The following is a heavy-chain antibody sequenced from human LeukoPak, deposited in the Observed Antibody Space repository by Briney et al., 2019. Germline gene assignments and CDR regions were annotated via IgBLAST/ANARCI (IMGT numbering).Heavy chain of an antibody. CDR2: ISSNGGTT. CDR1: GFXFSSYA. Sequence: GGSLRLSCSASGFXFSSYAMHWVRQAPGKGLEYVSAISSNGGTTYYADSVKGRFTISRDNSKNTLYLQMSSLRAEDTALYYCVKPEYSSGWYAVYWGQGTLVTVSS. J-gene: IGHJ4*02. CDR3: VKPEYSSGWYAVY. V-gene: IGHV3-64D*09. D-gene: IGHD6-19*01.